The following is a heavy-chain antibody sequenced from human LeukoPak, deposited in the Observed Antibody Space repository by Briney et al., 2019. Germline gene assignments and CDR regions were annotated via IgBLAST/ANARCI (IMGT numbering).Heavy chain of an antibody. Sequence: GGSLRLSCAASGFTFSSYEMNWVRQAPGKGLEWVSAISGSGGSTYYADSVKGRFTISRDNSKNTLYLQMNSLRAEDTAVYYCAKGGSGSYPYYYYYYMDVWGKGTTVTVSS. CDR3: AKGGSGSYPYYYYYYMDV. CDR2: ISGSGGST. J-gene: IGHJ6*03. V-gene: IGHV3-23*01. CDR1: GFTFSSYE. D-gene: IGHD3-3*01.